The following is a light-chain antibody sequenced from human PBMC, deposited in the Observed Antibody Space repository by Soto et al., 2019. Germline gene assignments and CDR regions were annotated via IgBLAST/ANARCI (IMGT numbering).Light chain of an antibody. CDR2: YDT. V-gene: IGLV3-21*04. Sequence: SYELTHSPSVSVAPGQTARITCGGDTIERKAVHWYQQKPGQAPVLVIHYDTDRPSGIPERFSGSNSGNTATLTISRVEAGDEADYYCQVWHSYSDHVVFGGGTKVTVL. CDR3: QVWHSYSDHVV. CDR1: TIERKA. J-gene: IGLJ3*02.